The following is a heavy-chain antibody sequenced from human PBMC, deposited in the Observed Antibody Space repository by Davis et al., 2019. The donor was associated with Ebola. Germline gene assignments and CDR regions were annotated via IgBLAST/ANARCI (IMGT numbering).Heavy chain of an antibody. D-gene: IGHD5-24*01. Sequence: SVKVSCKASGGTFSSYAISWVRQAPGQGLEWMGGIIPIFGTANYAQKFQGRVTITADKSTSTAYMELSSLRSEDTAVYYCARARDGYNFDAFDIWGQGTMVTVSS. CDR1: GGTFSSYA. V-gene: IGHV1-69*06. J-gene: IGHJ3*02. CDR3: ARARDGYNFDAFDI. CDR2: IIPIFGTA.